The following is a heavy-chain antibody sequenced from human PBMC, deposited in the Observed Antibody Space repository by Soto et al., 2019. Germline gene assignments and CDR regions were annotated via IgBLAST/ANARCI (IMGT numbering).Heavy chain of an antibody. D-gene: IGHD3-9*01. Sequence: SETLSLTCTVSGDSIRPFYWTWIRQPPGKGLEWIGYVYYSGSVNYKSSLKSRVTMSVDTSKNQFSLRLNSVTAADTAVYYCARVTYDSFTAYSYYFDYWGQGTLVTVSS. V-gene: IGHV4-59*01. CDR1: GDSIRPFY. CDR2: VYYSGSV. J-gene: IGHJ4*02. CDR3: ARVTYDSFTAYSYYFDY.